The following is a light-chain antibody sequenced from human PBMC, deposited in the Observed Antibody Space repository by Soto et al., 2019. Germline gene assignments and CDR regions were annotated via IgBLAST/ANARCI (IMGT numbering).Light chain of an antibody. J-gene: IGLJ3*02. CDR2: DDR. CDR3: EVWDNSRDVVV. V-gene: IGLV3-21*02. CDR1: NLGEKS. Sequence: SYELTQAPSVSVGPGQTARITCAGNNLGEKSVHWYKQRPGQAPILVIFDDRDRASGIPERISGSNSDNTVTLTISGVEAGDEADYFCEVWDNSRDVVVFGGGTKLTVL.